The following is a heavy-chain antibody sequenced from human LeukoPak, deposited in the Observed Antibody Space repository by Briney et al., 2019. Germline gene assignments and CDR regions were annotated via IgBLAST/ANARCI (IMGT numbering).Heavy chain of an antibody. CDR1: GGSVSSGSYY. Sequence: SETLSLTCTVSGGSVSSGSYYWSWIRQPPGKGLEWIGEINHSGSTNYNPSLKSRVTISADTSKNQFSLKLSSVTAADTAVYYCARGGGRGFDPWGQGTLVTVSS. J-gene: IGHJ5*02. CDR2: INHSGST. V-gene: IGHV4-39*07. CDR3: ARGGGRGFDP.